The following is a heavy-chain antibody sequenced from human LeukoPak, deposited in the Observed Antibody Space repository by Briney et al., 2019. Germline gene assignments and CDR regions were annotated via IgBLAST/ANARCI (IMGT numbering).Heavy chain of an antibody. CDR3: ESXGYXGGDCYDNWFDP. CDR2: INPNSGGT. D-gene: IGHD2-21*02. V-gene: IGHV1-2*02. Sequence: ASVKVSCKASGYTFTGYYMHWVRQAPGQGREGMGWINPNSGGTNYAQKFQGRVTMTRDTSISTAYMELSRLRSDDTAVYYCESXGYXGGDCYDNWFDPRGQGTLVTVSS. J-gene: IGHJ5*02. CDR1: GYTFTGYY.